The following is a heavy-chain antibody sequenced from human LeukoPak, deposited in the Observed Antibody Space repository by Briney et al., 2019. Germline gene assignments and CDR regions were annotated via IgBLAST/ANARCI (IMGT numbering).Heavy chain of an antibody. V-gene: IGHV4-4*07. CDR2: IYTSGST. D-gene: IGHD2-2*01. J-gene: IGHJ6*03. CDR1: GGSISSYY. Sequence: KPSETLSLTCTVSGGSISSYYWSWIRQPAGKGLEWIGRIYTSGSTNYNPSLKSRVTMSVDTSKNQFSLKLSSVTAADTAVYYCAREGIDCSSTSCYYYYYYYMDVWGKGTTVTVSS. CDR3: AREGIDCSSTSCYYYYYYYMDV.